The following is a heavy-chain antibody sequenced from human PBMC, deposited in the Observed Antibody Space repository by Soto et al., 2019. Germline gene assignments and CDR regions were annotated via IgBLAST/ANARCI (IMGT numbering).Heavy chain of an antibody. J-gene: IGHJ6*02. CDR2: INPSGGST. D-gene: IGHD6-13*01. V-gene: IGHV1-46*01. CDR3: ASVPGYSSSWYPPLMTDYYYGMDV. Sequence: GASVKVSCKASGYTFTSYYMHWVRQAPGQGLEWMGIINPSGGSTSYAQKFQGRVTMTRDTSTSTVYMELSSLRSEDTAVYYCASVPGYSSSWYPPLMTDYYYGMDVRGQGTTVTVSS. CDR1: GYTFTSYY.